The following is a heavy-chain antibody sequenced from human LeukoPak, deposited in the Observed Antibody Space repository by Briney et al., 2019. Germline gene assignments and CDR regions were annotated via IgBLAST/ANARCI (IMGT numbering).Heavy chain of an antibody. CDR2: IYPGDSDT. J-gene: IGHJ4*02. Sequence: GESLKISCKGSGYSFTSYWIGWVRQMPGKGLEWMGIIYPGDSDTRYSPSFQGQVTIPADKSISTAYLQWSSLKASDTAMYYCARQRYYGSGSYYNGFLTYFDYWGQGTLVTVSS. V-gene: IGHV5-51*01. D-gene: IGHD3-10*01. CDR3: ARQRYYGSGSYYNGFLTYFDY. CDR1: GYSFTSYW.